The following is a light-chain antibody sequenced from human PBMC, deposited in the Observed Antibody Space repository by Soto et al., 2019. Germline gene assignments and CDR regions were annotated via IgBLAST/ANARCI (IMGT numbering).Light chain of an antibody. CDR1: QSISSW. J-gene: IGKJ4*01. V-gene: IGKV1-5*01. CDR2: DAS. Sequence: DIQMTQSPSTLSASVGDRVTITCRASQSISSWLAWYQQKPGKAPKLLIYDASSLESGVPSRFSGSGSRTEFPLTISSLQPDDFATYYCQQYNSYSPTFGGGTKVQIK. CDR3: QQYNSYSPT.